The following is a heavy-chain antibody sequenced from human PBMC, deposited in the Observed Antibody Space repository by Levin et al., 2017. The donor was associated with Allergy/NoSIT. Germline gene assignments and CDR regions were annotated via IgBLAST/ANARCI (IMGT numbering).Heavy chain of an antibody. CDR1: GGSISSSSYY. V-gene: IGHV4-39*01. CDR2: IYYSGST. Sequence: ASETLSLTCTVSGGSISSSSYYWGWIRQPPGKGLEWIGSIYYSGSTYYNPSLKSRVTISVDTSKNQFSLKLSSVTAADTAVYYCARLGLHLGELWSYWGQGTLVTVSS. D-gene: IGHD3-16*01. CDR3: ARLGLHLGELWSY. J-gene: IGHJ4*02.